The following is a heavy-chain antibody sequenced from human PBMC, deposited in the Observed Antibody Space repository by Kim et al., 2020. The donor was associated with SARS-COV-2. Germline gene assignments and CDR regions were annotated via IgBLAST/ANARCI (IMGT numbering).Heavy chain of an antibody. J-gene: IGHJ6*02. CDR3: ARYSSWYYAMDV. CDR1: GYTFTTYG. CDR2: ISANNGNT. D-gene: IGHD6-13*01. Sequence: ASVKVSCKASGYTFTTYGISWVRQAPGQGLEWMGWISANNGNTNYAQKFQGRVTMTTDTSTTTAYMELRSLTSDDTAIYYCARYSSWYYAMDVWGQGTTVTVSS. V-gene: IGHV1-18*04.